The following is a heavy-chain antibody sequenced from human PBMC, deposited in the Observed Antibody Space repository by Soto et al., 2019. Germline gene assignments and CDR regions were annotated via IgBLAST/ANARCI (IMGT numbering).Heavy chain of an antibody. CDR1: GGTFSIYA. J-gene: IGHJ6*02. CDR2: IIPIFGTA. Sequence: SVKVSCKASGGTFSIYAISWVRQAPGQGLEWMGGIIPIFGTANYAQKFQGRATITADKSTSTAYMELSSLRSEDTAVYYCAAANFHWNSKYYYGMDVWGQGTTVTVSS. CDR3: AAANFHWNSKYYYGMDV. D-gene: IGHD1-7*01. V-gene: IGHV1-69*06.